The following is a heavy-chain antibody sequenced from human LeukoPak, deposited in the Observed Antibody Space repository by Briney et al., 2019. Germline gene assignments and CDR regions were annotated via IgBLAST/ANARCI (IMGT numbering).Heavy chain of an antibody. CDR1: GYTFTSYY. D-gene: IGHD5-18*01. CDR3: ARDSGQAGYSYGYVDY. CDR2: INPSGGST. V-gene: IGHV1-46*01. Sequence: ASVKVSCKASGYTFTSYYMHWVRQAPGQGLEWRGIINPSGGSTSYAQKFQGRVTMTRDMSTSTVYMELSSLRSEDTAVYYCARDSGQAGYSYGYVDYWGQGTLVTVSS. J-gene: IGHJ4*02.